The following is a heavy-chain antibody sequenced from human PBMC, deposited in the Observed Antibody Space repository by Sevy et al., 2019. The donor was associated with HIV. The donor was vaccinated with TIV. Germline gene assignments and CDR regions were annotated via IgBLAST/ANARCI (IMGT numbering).Heavy chain of an antibody. D-gene: IGHD3-16*01. CDR1: GFNFSGAA. CDR2: IRSKANNYAT. Sequence: GGSLRLSCAASGFNFSGAAMFWVRQASGKGLEWLGRIRSKANNYATVYGASVKGRVIISRHDSKNTTYLQMSSLKTEDTAIHWCTAGDLGRFDYWGRGSLVTVSS. CDR3: TAGDLGRFDY. J-gene: IGHJ4*02. V-gene: IGHV3-73*01.